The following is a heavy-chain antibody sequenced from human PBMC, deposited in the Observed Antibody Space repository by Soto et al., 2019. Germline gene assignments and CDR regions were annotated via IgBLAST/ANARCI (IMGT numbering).Heavy chain of an antibody. CDR2: ISGSGGDT. D-gene: IGHD3-3*01. Sequence: EVQLLESGGGLVQPGGSLGLSCSASGFTFTSYAMSWVRQAPGKGLEWVSGISGSGGDTKSADSVKGRFIISRDNFKNMLYLQMNSLSAEDTAVYYCAKHDFWTLYNTGLDSWGQGTLVTVSS. CDR1: GFTFTSYA. J-gene: IGHJ4*02. V-gene: IGHV3-23*01. CDR3: AKHDFWTLYNTGLDS.